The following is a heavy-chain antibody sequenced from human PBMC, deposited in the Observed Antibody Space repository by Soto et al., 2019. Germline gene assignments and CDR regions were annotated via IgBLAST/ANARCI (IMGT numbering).Heavy chain of an antibody. V-gene: IGHV4-59*01. CDR1: GVSISTYY. CDR3: ASRDYNDAFDI. CDR2: VCYSGNT. Sequence: QVQLQESGPGLVKPSETLSLTCTVSGVSISTYYWTWIRQPPGKGLEWIGQVCYSGNTNYNPSLKSRVTIYVDASRNQFSLRLISVTAADTAMYYCASRDYNDAFDIWGQGTLVTVSS. J-gene: IGHJ3*02. D-gene: IGHD4-4*01.